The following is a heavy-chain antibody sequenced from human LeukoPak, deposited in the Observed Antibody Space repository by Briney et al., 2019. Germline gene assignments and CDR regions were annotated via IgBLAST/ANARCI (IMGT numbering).Heavy chain of an antibody. D-gene: IGHD1-14*01. CDR3: ARTPGNYYYYGMDV. J-gene: IGHJ6*02. CDR2: IYYSGST. CDR1: GGSISSHY. Sequence: SETLSLTCTVSGGSISSHYWSWIRQPPGKGLEWIGNIYYSGSTNYNHSLKSQVTISVETSKNEFSLKLSSVTAADTAVYYCARTPGNYYYYGMDVWGQGTTVTVSS. V-gene: IGHV4-59*08.